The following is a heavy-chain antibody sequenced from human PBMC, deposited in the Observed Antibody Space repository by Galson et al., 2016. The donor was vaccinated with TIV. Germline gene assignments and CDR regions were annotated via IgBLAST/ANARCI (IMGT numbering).Heavy chain of an antibody. V-gene: IGHV1-69*13. CDR3: AKDRNTAMDTYHYYYGIDV. Sequence: SVKVSCKASGDTFSSYPFNWVRQAPGQGLEWVGGFIPLFGTANYAQKFQGRVTISADESTSTLYMEVRSLRSEDTAVYYCAKDRNTAMDTYHYYYGIDVWGQGTTGIVSS. J-gene: IGHJ6*02. D-gene: IGHD5-18*01. CDR1: GDTFSSYP. CDR2: FIPLFGTA.